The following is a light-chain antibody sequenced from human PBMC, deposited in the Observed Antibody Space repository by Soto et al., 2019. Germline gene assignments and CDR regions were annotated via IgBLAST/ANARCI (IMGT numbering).Light chain of an antibody. CDR1: QSVSSN. V-gene: IGKV3-15*01. J-gene: IGKJ2*01. Sequence: EKAMKQSPATMSVSPGERASLSCRASQSVSSNLAWYQQKPGQAPRLLIYGASTRATGIPARFSGSGSGTEFTLTISSLQSEDFAVYYCQQYNNWPLYTFGQGTKLEIK. CDR3: QQYNNWPLYT. CDR2: GAS.